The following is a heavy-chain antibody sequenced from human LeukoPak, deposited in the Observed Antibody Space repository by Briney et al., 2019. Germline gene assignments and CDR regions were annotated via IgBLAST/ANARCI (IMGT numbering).Heavy chain of an antibody. J-gene: IGHJ3*02. CDR3: ARLDTATDAFDI. D-gene: IGHD3-9*01. V-gene: IGHV1-69*05. Sequence: ASVKVSCKASGGTFSSYAISWVPQAPGQGLEWMGRIIPIFGTANYAQKFQGRVTITTDESTSTAYMELSSLRSEDTAVYYRARLDTATDAFDIWGQGTMVTVSS. CDR2: IIPIFGTA. CDR1: GGTFSSYA.